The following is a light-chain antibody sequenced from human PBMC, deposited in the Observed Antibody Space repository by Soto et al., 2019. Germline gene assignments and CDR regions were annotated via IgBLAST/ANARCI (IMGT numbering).Light chain of an antibody. V-gene: IGKV3-20*01. Sequence: EIVLTQSPGTLSLSLGERATLSCRASQSVDNNYLAWYQQKPGQAPRLLIYAASRRATGIPDRFSGSGSGTDLTITISRLVPEDYAVYYCEQHGTSPRTFGQGTKGEIK. CDR1: QSVDNNY. CDR3: EQHGTSPRT. J-gene: IGKJ1*01. CDR2: AAS.